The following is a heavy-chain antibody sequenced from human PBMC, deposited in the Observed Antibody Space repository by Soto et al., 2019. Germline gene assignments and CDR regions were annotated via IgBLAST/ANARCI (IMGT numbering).Heavy chain of an antibody. V-gene: IGHV4-34*01. CDR2: INHSGST. CDR1: GGSFSGYY. J-gene: IGHJ3*01. D-gene: IGHD1-7*01. CDR3: ARGFLWNYHSRRVFDF. Sequence: PSETLSLTCAVDGGSFSGYYWSWIRQPPGKGLEWIGEINHSGSTNYNPSLKSRVTISVDTSKNQFSLKLSSVTAADTAVYYRARGFLWNYHSRRVFDFWGQWSLVIVSS.